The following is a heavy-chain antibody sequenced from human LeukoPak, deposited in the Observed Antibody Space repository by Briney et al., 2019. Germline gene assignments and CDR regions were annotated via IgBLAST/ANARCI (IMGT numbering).Heavy chain of an antibody. D-gene: IGHD3-10*01. CDR2: IDPNTGDT. CDR1: VQSLTGYF. V-gene: IGHV1-2*06. J-gene: IGHJ4*02. CDR3: ARLGLHGSGTYYFFDY. Sequence: ASVKVSCKASVQSLTGYFIHWVRQAPGQGLEWVVRIDPNTGDTIYAQNFQGRVTVTSATSISTAYMELSRLTSDDTAVYFCARLGLHGSGTYYFFDYWGQGTLVTVSS.